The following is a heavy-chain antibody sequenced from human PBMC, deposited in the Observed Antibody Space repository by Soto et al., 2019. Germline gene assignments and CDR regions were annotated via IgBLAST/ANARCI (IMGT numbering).Heavy chain of an antibody. D-gene: IGHD3-3*01. CDR2: IYHSGST. Sequence: SETLSLSCAVSGYSISSGYYWGWIRQPPGKGLEWIGSIYHSGSTYYNPSLKSRVTISVDTSKNQFSLKLSSVTAADTAVYYCARDETHDFWSGYYVYYYYGMDVWGQGTAVTVSS. CDR1: GYSISSGYY. V-gene: IGHV4-38-2*02. CDR3: ARDETHDFWSGYYVYYYYGMDV. J-gene: IGHJ6*02.